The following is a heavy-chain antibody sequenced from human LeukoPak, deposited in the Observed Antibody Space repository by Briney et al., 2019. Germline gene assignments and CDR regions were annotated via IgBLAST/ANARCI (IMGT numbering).Heavy chain of an antibody. D-gene: IGHD6-19*01. CDR2: IIPIFGTA. J-gene: IGHJ3*02. Sequence: ASVKVSCKASGGTFSSYAISWVRQAPGQGLEWMGGIIPIFGTANYAQKFQGRVTITADESTSTAYMELSSLRSEDTAVYYCARDIAVASTRDAFDIWGQGTMVTVSS. CDR3: ARDIAVASTRDAFDI. V-gene: IGHV1-69*13. CDR1: GGTFSSYA.